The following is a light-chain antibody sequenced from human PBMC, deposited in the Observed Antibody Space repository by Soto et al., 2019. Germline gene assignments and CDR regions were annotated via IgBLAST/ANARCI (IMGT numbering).Light chain of an antibody. V-gene: IGKV3-15*01. CDR2: GAS. CDR1: QTVSRS. J-gene: IGKJ2*01. CDR3: QQYIDWPPYT. Sequence: EVVLTQSPATLSVSPGERATLSCRASQTVSRSLAWYQQKPGQAPRLLIYGASTRATGIPGRFSGSGSGTDFTLTIRSLQSEDFAVYYCQQYIDWPPYTFGQGTKVDIK.